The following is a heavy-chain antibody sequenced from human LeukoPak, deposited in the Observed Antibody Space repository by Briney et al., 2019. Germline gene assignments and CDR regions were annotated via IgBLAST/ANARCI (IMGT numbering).Heavy chain of an antibody. V-gene: IGHV4-61*02. CDR1: GGSISSGSYY. J-gene: IGHJ4*02. Sequence: KPSETLSLTCTVSGGSISSGSYYWSWIRQPAGKGLEWIGRIYTSGSTNYNPSLKSRVTISVDTSKNQFSLKLSSVTAADTAVYYCARAVFLTEDYDIRYFDYWGQGTLVTVSS. CDR2: IYTSGST. CDR3: ARAVFLTEDYDIRYFDY. D-gene: IGHD3-22*01.